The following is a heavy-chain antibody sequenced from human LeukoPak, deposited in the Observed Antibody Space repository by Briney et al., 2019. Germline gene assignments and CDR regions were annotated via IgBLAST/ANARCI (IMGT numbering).Heavy chain of an antibody. CDR2: IYYSGST. CDR3: ASRIAVAGADAFDI. CDR1: GGSISSSSYY. D-gene: IGHD6-19*01. J-gene: IGHJ3*02. V-gene: IGHV4-39*01. Sequence: PSETLSLTCTVSGGSISSSSYYWGWIRQPPGKGLEWIGSIYYSGSTYYNPSLKSRVTISVDTSKNQFSLKLSSVTAADTAVYYCASRIAVAGADAFDIWGQGTMVPVSS.